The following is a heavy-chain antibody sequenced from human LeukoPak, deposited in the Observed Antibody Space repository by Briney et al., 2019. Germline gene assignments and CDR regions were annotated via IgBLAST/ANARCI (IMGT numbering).Heavy chain of an antibody. D-gene: IGHD2-8*01. CDR1: GFTFGGYW. CDR3: ARDPALPEMARFDY. Sequence: GGSLRLSCAASGFTFGGYWMSWVRQAPGKGLEWVANIKQDGSEKYYVDSVKGRFTISRDNAKNSLYLQMNSLRAEDTAVYYCARDPALPEMARFDYWGQGTLVTVSS. J-gene: IGHJ4*02. CDR2: IKQDGSEK. V-gene: IGHV3-7*01.